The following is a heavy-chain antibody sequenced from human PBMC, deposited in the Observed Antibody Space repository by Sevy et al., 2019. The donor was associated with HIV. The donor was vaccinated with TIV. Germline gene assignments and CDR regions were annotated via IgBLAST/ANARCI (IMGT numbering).Heavy chain of an antibody. CDR1: GFTFSSYS. D-gene: IGHD2-15*01. CDR2: ISSSSSTI. Sequence: GGSLRLSCAASGFTFSSYSMNWVRQAPGKGLEWVSYISSSSSTIYYADSVKGRFTISRDNAKNSLYLQMNSLRDEDTAVYYCARDSAPIVVVAAATELYMDVWGKRTTVTVSS. J-gene: IGHJ6*03. V-gene: IGHV3-48*02. CDR3: ARDSAPIVVVAAATELYMDV.